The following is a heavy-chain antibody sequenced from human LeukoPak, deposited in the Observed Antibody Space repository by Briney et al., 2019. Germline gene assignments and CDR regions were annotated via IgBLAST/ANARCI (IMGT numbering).Heavy chain of an antibody. J-gene: IGHJ5*02. Sequence: ASVKVSCKASGYTFTGYYMHWVRQAPGQGLEWMGRINPNSGGTNYAQKFQGRVTMTRDTSISTAYMELSRLRSDDTAVYYCAKVDSSSWYNWLDPWGQGTLVTVSS. CDR3: AKVDSSSWYNWLDP. V-gene: IGHV1-2*06. CDR1: GYTFTGYY. D-gene: IGHD6-13*01. CDR2: INPNSGGT.